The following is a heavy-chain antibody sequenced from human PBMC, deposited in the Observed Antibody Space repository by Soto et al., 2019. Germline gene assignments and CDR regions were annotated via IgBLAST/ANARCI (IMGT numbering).Heavy chain of an antibody. J-gene: IGHJ5*02. V-gene: IGHV4-34*01. D-gene: IGHD3-3*01. CDR3: ARGVPKAYYDFWSGYFPFADWFDP. CDR1: GGSFSGYY. Sequence: SETLSLTCAVYGGSFSGYYWSWIRQPPGKGLEWIGEINHSVSTNYNPSLKSRVTISVDTSKNQFSLKLSSVTAADTAVYYCARGVPKAYYDFWSGYFPFADWFDPWGQGTLVTVSS. CDR2: INHSVST.